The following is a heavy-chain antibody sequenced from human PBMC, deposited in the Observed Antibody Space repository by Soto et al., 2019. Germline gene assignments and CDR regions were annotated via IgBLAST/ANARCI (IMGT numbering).Heavy chain of an antibody. CDR3: ARDGYDGSGSPYPAY. J-gene: IGHJ4*02. CDR2: IYYLGST. V-gene: IGHV4-59*01. CDR1: GGSMSEYF. D-gene: IGHD3-10*01. Sequence: SETLSLTCSVSGGSMSEYFWSWIRQSPGKGLEWIGYIYYLGSTDYNPSLKSRVTISVDASKRQFSLRLTSVTAADTAVYYCARDGYDGSGSPYPAYWGPGTQVTVSS.